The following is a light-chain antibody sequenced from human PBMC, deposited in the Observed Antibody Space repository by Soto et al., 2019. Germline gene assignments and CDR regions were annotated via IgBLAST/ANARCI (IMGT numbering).Light chain of an antibody. V-gene: IGLV2-14*01. CDR2: DVS. CDR1: SSDIGSYNY. Sequence: QSVLTQPASVSGSPGQSIAISCTGTSSDIGSYNYVSWYQQHPGKAHKLMIYDVSNRPSGVSDRFSGSKSGNTASLTISGLQAEDEADYYCKSFTTSTTYVFGTGTKVTVL. CDR3: KSFTTSTTYV. J-gene: IGLJ1*01.